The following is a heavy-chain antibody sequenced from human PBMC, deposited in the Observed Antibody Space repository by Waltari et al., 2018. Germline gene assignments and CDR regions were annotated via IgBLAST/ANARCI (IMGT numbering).Heavy chain of an antibody. J-gene: IGHJ4*02. D-gene: IGHD3-16*02. Sequence: EVQLVEAGGSLVQPGGSLSLSCGASGFSFSSSGMNWVRQAPGKGLEWVSYISPTSSTIYYADSVKGRFTISRDNGKDSLHLQMNSLRDEDTAVYYCATAARRRDVGDLSWGQGTLVTVSA. CDR2: ISPTSSTI. CDR3: ATAARRRDVGDLS. V-gene: IGHV3-48*02. CDR1: GFSFSSSG.